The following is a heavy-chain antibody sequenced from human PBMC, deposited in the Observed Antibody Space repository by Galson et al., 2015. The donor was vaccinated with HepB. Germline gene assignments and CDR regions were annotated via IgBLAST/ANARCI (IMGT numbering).Heavy chain of an antibody. CDR2: ISGSGGST. CDR1: GFTFSSYA. J-gene: IGHJ4*02. V-gene: IGHV3-23*01. Sequence: SLRLSCAASGFTFSSYAMSWVRQAPGKGLEWVSAISGSGGSTYYADSVKGRFTISRDNSKNTLYLQMNSLRAEDTAVYYCAKKEWFGEHPLDYWGQGTLVTVSS. CDR3: AKKEWFGEHPLDY. D-gene: IGHD3-10*01.